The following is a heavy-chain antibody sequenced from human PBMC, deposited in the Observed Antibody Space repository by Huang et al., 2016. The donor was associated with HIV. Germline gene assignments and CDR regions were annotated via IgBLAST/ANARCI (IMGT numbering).Heavy chain of an antibody. CDR3: VREREMATLRVRSFDS. Sequence: QVQLVESGGGLVKPGGSLRLAGEAFGFSFSDHYMSWISQAPGKVLEWISYISISGGSIYYADSVRGRFTISRDNAKNSLYLQMNSLRVEDTAIYYCVREREMATLRVRSFDSWGQGTLVTVSS. J-gene: IGHJ4*02. CDR1: GFSFSDHY. V-gene: IGHV3-11*01. CDR2: ISISGGSI.